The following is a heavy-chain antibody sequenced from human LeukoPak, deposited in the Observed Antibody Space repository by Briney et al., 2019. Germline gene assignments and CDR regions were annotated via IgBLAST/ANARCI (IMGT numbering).Heavy chain of an antibody. CDR3: ARVGGGYGSGSYYYYYGMDV. Sequence: KASETLSLTCTVSGYSISSDYYWGWIRQPPGKGLEWIGSIYHSGSTYYNPSLKSRVTISVDTSKNQFSLKLSSVTAADTAVYYCARVGGGYGSGSYYYYYGMDVWGQGTTVTVSS. V-gene: IGHV4-38-2*02. J-gene: IGHJ6*02. D-gene: IGHD3-10*01. CDR2: IYHSGST. CDR1: GYSISSDYY.